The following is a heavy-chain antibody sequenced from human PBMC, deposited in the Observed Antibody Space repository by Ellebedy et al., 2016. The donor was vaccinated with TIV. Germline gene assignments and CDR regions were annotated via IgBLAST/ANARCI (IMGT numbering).Heavy chain of an antibody. D-gene: IGHD2-15*01. Sequence: GESLKTSCEASGFPFGPFWMHWVRQAHGKGLVWVSHIYSAGSNIKDVDSVKGRFTVSRDNAKNTLYLQLSDLRAEDTAVYYCASDRGYPDSLDVWGQGTMVTVSS. CDR2: IYSAGSNI. J-gene: IGHJ3*01. CDR1: GFPFGPFW. V-gene: IGHV3-74*03. CDR3: ASDRGYPDSLDV.